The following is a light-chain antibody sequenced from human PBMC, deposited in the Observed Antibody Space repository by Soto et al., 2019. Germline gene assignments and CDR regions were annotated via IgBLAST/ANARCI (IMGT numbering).Light chain of an antibody. CDR3: TSYASNTAVL. Sequence: QSALTQPASVSGSPGQSITISCTGTSSDVGGYTYVSWYQHHPGKAPKLIISEVSYRPSGVSSRFSGSKSGNTASLTVSGLQAEDEADYYCTSYASNTAVLFGGGTSSPS. J-gene: IGLJ3*02. V-gene: IGLV2-14*01. CDR2: EVS. CDR1: SSDVGGYTY.